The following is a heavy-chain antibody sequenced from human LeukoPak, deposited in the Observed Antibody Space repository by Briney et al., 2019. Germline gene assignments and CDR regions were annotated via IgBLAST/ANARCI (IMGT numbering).Heavy chain of an antibody. V-gene: IGHV3-23*01. Sequence: GGSLRLSCAASGFTFSYYTMYWVRQAPGKGLEWVSIIGISGGGIHYADSVRGRFTISRDNSKNTLYLQMNSLRADDTAVYYCARKVYHRFDYWGQGTLVTVSS. J-gene: IGHJ4*02. CDR3: ARKVYHRFDY. CDR1: GFTFSYYT. D-gene: IGHD2-2*01. CDR2: IGISGGGI.